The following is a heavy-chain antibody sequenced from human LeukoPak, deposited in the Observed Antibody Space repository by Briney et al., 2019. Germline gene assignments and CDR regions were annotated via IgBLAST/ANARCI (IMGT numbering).Heavy chain of an antibody. CDR3: AKDNVAAAGRYFDY. CDR1: GFTFSSNW. J-gene: IGHJ4*02. V-gene: IGHV3-74*01. CDR2: INSDGSET. Sequence: AGGSLRLSCVASGFTFSSNWMHWVRQGPGKGLVWVSRINSDGSETRHADSVKGRFTISRDNSKNTLYLQMHSLRAEDTAVYYCAKDNVAAAGRYFDYWGQGTLVTVSS. D-gene: IGHD6-13*01.